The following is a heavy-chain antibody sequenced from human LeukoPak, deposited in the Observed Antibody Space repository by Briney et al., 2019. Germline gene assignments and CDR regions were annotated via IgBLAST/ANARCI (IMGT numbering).Heavy chain of an antibody. J-gene: IGHJ4*02. V-gene: IGHV3-21*01. CDR2: ISSSSSYI. D-gene: IGHD5-24*01. CDR1: GFTFSSYG. Sequence: SGGSLRLSCAASGFTFSSYGMHWVRQAPGKGLEWVSSISSSSSYIYYADSVKGRFTISRDNAKNSLYLQMNSLRAEDTAVYYCARDRDPGYWGQGTLVTVSS. CDR3: ARDRDPGY.